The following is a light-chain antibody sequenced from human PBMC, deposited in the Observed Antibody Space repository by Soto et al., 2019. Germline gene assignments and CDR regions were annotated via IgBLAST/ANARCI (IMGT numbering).Light chain of an antibody. CDR2: EVS. J-gene: IGLJ3*02. CDR3: SSYTTTTWV. Sequence: QSALTQPASVSGSPGQSITISCTGTSSDIGGYKYVSWYQQYPGKAPKLMIYEVSNRPSGVSNRFSGSKSGNTASLTISGLQAEDEADYYCSSYTTTTWVFGGGTKLTVL. CDR1: SSDIGGYKY. V-gene: IGLV2-14*01.